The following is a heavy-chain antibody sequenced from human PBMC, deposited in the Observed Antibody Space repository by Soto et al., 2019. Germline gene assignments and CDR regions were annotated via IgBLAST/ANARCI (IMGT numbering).Heavy chain of an antibody. J-gene: IGHJ4*02. D-gene: IGHD2-21*01. V-gene: IGHV1-46*03. CDR2: INPSGGYT. Sequence: QVQLVQSGAEVKKPGASVKVSCKASGYTFTSYYMNWVRQAPGQGLEWLGIINPSGGYTTYEQRSQGSVTMTSDTSTVTGHTELGGLTSEDTAVYYCVRGGGSGVVSAPYGHWGQGTLVTVSS. CDR1: GYTFTSYY. CDR3: VRGGGSGVVSAPYGH.